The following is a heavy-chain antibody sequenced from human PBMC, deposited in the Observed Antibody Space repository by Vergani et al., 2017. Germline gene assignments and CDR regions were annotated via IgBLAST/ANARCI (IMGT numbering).Heavy chain of an antibody. J-gene: IGHJ1*01. D-gene: IGHD2-15*01. CDR2: ISYDGSNK. CDR1: GFTFSSYG. Sequence: QVQLVESGGGVVQPGRSLRLSCAASGFTFSSYGMHWVRQAPGKGLEWVAVISYDGSNKYYADSVKGRFTISRDNSKNTLYLQMNSLRAEDTAVYYCAKCPGSGGSCFHFQHWGQGTLVTVSS. V-gene: IGHV3-30*18. CDR3: AKCPGSGGSCFHFQH.